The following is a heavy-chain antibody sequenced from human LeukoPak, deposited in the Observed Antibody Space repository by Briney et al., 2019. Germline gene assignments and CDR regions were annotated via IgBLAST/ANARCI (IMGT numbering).Heavy chain of an antibody. CDR1: GFTFDDYA. CDR2: ISWNSGSI. CDR3: AKGDFDY. Sequence: PGGSLRLSCAASGFTFDDYAMHWVRQAPGKGLERVSGISWNSGSIGYADSVKGRFTISRGNAKNSLYLQMNSLRAEDTALYYCAKGDFDYWGQGTLVTVSS. V-gene: IGHV3-9*01. J-gene: IGHJ4*02.